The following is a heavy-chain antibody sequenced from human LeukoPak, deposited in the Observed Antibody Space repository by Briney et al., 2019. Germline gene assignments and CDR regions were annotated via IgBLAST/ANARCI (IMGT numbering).Heavy chain of an antibody. V-gene: IGHV3-23*01. J-gene: IGHJ4*02. CDR1: GFTFSNYA. CDR2: ISGSGDST. Sequence: PGGSLRLSCAASGFTFSNYAMSWVRQAPGKGLEWVSAISGSGDSTYYADSVKGRFTISRDNSKNTLYLHTNSLRVEDTAVYYCAKSPYSSSPQGYWGQGTLVTVSS. D-gene: IGHD6-6*01. CDR3: AKSPYSSSPQGY.